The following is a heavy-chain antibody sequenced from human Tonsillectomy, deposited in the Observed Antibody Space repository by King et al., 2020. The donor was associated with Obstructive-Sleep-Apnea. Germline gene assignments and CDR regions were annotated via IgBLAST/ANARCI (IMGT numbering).Heavy chain of an antibody. CDR2: IYYSGST. V-gene: IGHV4-39*07. J-gene: IGHJ4*02. Sequence: QLQESGPGLVKPSETLSLTCTVSGGSISSSSYYWGWIRQPPGKGLEWIVSIYYSGSTYYNPSLKSRVTISVDTSKNQSSLKLSSVTAADTAVYYCARVEYSAMVRGVLGYWGQGTLVTVSS. CDR3: ARVEYSAMVRGVLGY. D-gene: IGHD3-10*01. CDR1: GGSISSSSYY.